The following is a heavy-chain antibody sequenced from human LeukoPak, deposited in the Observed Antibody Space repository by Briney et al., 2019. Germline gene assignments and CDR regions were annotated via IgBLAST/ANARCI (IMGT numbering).Heavy chain of an antibody. Sequence: SVKVSCKASGCTFTSYAINWVRQAPGQGLEWMGGINPNFGTPNYAQKLQGRVTITAEKSTSTAYMELSSLRSEDTAVYYCASNNYYDGINWFDPWGQGTLVTVSS. J-gene: IGHJ5*02. V-gene: IGHV1-69*06. CDR1: GCTFTSYA. CDR2: INPNFGTP. D-gene: IGHD3-22*01. CDR3: ASNNYYDGINWFDP.